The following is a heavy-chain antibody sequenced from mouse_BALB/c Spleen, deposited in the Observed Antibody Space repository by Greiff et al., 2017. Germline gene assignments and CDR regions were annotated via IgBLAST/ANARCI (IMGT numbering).Heavy chain of an antibody. CDR3: ARRSYDGYYYAMDY. Sequence: EVQRVESGGGLVQPGGSRKLSCAASGFTFSSFGMHWVRQAPEKGLEWVAYISSGSSTIYYADTVKGRFTISRDNPKNTLFLQMTSLRSEDTAMYYCARRSYDGYYYAMDYWGQGTSVTVSS. CDR2: ISSGSSTI. J-gene: IGHJ4*01. D-gene: IGHD2-3*01. V-gene: IGHV5-17*02. CDR1: GFTFSSFG.